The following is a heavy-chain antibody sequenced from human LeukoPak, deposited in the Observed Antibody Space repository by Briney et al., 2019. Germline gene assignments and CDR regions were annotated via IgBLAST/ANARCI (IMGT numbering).Heavy chain of an antibody. CDR3: ARQRYYYDSSGYYFDY. V-gene: IGHV4-39*01. D-gene: IGHD3-22*01. CDR1: GGSISSRSYY. CDR2: FCYSGST. Sequence: PSETLSLTCTVSGGSISSRSYYWGWIRQPPGKGLEWIGSFCYSGSTYYNPSLKSRVTISADTSKNQFSLKLNSVTAADTAVYYCARQRYYYDSSGYYFDYWGQGTLVTVSS. J-gene: IGHJ4*02.